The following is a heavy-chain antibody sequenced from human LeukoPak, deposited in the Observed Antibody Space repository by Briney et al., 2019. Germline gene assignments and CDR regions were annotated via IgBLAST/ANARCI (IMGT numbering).Heavy chain of an antibody. D-gene: IGHD6-13*01. CDR3: ARDFLKEYTIRSFYYGLDV. J-gene: IGHJ6*02. CDR1: GGSFSGYQ. V-gene: IGHV4-34*01. CDR2: ISHSGST. Sequence: PSETLSLTCAVYGGSFSGYQWSWIRQPPGKGLEWIGEISHSGSTNYNPSLKSRVTISVDTSKNQFSLKLSSVTAADTAAYYCARDFLKEYTIRSFYYGLDVWGQGTTVIVSS.